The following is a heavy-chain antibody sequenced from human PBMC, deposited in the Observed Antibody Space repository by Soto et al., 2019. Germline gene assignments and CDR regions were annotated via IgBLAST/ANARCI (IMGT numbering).Heavy chain of an antibody. CDR1: GFTFSSYG. CDR2: IWYDGSNK. CDR3: ARLGPIAAAGTDY. D-gene: IGHD6-13*01. J-gene: IGHJ4*02. V-gene: IGHV3-33*01. Sequence: GGSLRLSCAASGFTFSSYGMHWVRQAPGKGLEWVAVIWYDGSNKYYADSVKGRFTISRDNSKNTLYLQMNSLRAEDTAVYYCARLGPIAAAGTDYWGQGTLVTVSS.